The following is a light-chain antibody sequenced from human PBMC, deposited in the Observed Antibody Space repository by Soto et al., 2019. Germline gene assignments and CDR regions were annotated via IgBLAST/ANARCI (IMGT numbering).Light chain of an antibody. J-gene: IGKJ5*01. CDR3: QHYAGGSRIT. Sequence: EIVMTQSPATLSVSPGERATLSCRASQSVSSNLAWYQQKPGQAPRLLIYGASTRATGIPARFSGSGSGTEFTLTISSLQSEDFAVYYCQHYAGGSRITFGQGTRLEIK. CDR2: GAS. V-gene: IGKV3-15*01. CDR1: QSVSSN.